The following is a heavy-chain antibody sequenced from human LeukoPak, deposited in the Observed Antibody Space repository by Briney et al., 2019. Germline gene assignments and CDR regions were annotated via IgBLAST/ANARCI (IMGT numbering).Heavy chain of an antibody. J-gene: IGHJ4*02. CDR3: ARVVGYSYGPFDY. CDR2: INSDGSST. CDR1: GFTFSSYW. D-gene: IGHD5-18*01. V-gene: IGHV3-74*01. Sequence: GGSLRLSCAASGFTFSSYWMHWVRQAPGKGLVWVSRINSDGSSTSYADSVKGRFTISRDKAKNTLYLQMNSLRAEDTAVYYCARVVGYSYGPFDYWGQGTLVTVSS.